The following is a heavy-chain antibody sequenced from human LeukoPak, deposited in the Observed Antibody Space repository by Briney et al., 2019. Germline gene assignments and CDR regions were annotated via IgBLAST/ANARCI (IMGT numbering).Heavy chain of an antibody. CDR3: AREISGYSTRGGDYFDY. J-gene: IGHJ4*02. V-gene: IGHV4-4*07. Sequence: SETLSLTCTVSGGSISSYYWSWIRQPAGKGLEWIGRICTSGSTNYNPSLKSRVTMSVDTSKNQFSLKLSSVTAADTAVYYCAREISGYSTRGGDYFDYWGQGTLVTVSS. CDR1: GGSISSYY. CDR2: ICTSGST. D-gene: IGHD3-3*01.